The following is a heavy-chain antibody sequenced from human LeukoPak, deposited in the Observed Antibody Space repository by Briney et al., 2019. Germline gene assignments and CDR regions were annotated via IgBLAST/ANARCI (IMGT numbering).Heavy chain of an antibody. CDR1: GFTFSSYA. Sequence: GRSLRLSCAASGFTFSSYAMHWVRQAPGKGLEWVAVISYDGSNKYYADSVKGRFTISRDNSKNTLYLQMNSLRAEDTAVYYCAREEQWELANWFDPWGQGTLVTVSS. V-gene: IGHV3-30-3*01. CDR2: ISYDGSNK. D-gene: IGHD1-26*01. J-gene: IGHJ5*02. CDR3: AREEQWELANWFDP.